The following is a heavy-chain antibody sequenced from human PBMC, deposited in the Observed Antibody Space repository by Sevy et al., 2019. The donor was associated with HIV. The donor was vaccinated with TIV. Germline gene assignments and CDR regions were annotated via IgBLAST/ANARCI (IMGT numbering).Heavy chain of an antibody. CDR3: ASEAVAGGLGGYYYYGMDV. Sequence: ASVKVSCKASGYTFTGYYMHWVRQAPGQGLEWKGWINPNSGGTNYAQKFQGRVTMTRDTSISTAYMELSRLRSDDTAVYYCASEAVAGGLGGYYYYGMDVWGQGTTVTVSS. V-gene: IGHV1-2*02. CDR2: INPNSGGT. CDR1: GYTFTGYY. J-gene: IGHJ6*02. D-gene: IGHD6-19*01.